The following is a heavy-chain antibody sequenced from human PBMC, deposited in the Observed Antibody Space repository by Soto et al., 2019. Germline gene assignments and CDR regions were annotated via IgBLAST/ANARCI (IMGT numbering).Heavy chain of an antibody. CDR2: ISSTTNYI. V-gene: IGHV3-21*06. Sequence: PGGSLRLSCADSGFTFTRYSMNVVHQSPGKGLEWVSSISSTTNYIYYGDSMKGRFTISRDNAKNSLYLEMNSLRAEDTAVYYCARESEDLTSNFDYWGQGTLVTVYS. CDR3: ARESEDLTSNFDY. CDR1: GFTFTRYS. J-gene: IGHJ4*02.